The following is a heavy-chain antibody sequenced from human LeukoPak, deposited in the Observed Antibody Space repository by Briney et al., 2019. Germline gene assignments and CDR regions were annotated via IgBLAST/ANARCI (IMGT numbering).Heavy chain of an antibody. CDR3: ARDVPEEYHLQTPHYYYMDV. D-gene: IGHD2-2*01. V-gene: IGHV1-18*01. J-gene: IGHJ6*03. CDR2: ISAYNGNT. Sequence: ASVKVSCKASGYTFTSYGITWVRQAPGQGLEWLGWISAYNGNTNYAQKLQGRVTMTTDTSTSTAYMELRSLRSDDTAVYYCARDVPEEYHLQTPHYYYMDVWGKGTTITISS. CDR1: GYTFTSYG.